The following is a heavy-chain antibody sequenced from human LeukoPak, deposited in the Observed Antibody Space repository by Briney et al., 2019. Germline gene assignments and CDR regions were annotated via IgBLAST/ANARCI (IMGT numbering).Heavy chain of an antibody. J-gene: IGHJ4*02. D-gene: IGHD2-2*01. V-gene: IGHV3-30-3*01. CDR1: GFTFSSYA. CDR3: GKARGPYCSSTSCSSFYFDY. Sequence: PGRSLRLSCAASGFTFSSYAMHWVRQAPGKGLEWVAVISYDGSNKYYADSVKGRFTISRDNSKNTLYLQMNSLRAEDTAVYYCGKARGPYCSSTSCSSFYFDYWGQGTLVTVSS. CDR2: ISYDGSNK.